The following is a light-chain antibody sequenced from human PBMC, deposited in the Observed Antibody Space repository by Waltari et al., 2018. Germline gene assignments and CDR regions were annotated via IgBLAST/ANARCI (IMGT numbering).Light chain of an antibody. J-gene: IGKJ1*01. CDR2: AAS. CDR1: QNLNVY. CDR3: QQTFITPPWT. V-gene: IGKV1-39*01. Sequence: DIQMTQSHSSLSASVGDRVTITCRASQNLNVYLNWYQQKPGTAPKLLIHAASTLQGGVPSRFSGSGSGTHFTLTISRLQPEDFATYYCQQTFITPPWTFGQGTKVEV.